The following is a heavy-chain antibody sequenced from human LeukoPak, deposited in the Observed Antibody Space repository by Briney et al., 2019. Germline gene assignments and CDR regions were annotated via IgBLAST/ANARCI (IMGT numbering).Heavy chain of an antibody. CDR2: INHSGRT. V-gene: IGHV4-34*01. Sequence: SETLSLTCVLYGGSFSGYFSSWIRQPPGRGPEWIGDINHSGRTNYNPCLKSRVSLPMNTSKKQFSLTQTSVTAADTAVYYCARGGSYDFWGNRYRLDYWGKGTLVTVSS. D-gene: IGHD3/OR15-3a*01. CDR3: ARGGSYDFWGNRYRLDY. J-gene: IGHJ4*02. CDR1: GGSFSGYF.